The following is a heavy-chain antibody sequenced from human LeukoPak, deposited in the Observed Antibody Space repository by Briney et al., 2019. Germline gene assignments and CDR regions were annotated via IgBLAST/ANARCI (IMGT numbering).Heavy chain of an antibody. CDR3: ARGSLVRGVITLLFDY. D-gene: IGHD3-10*01. V-gene: IGHV1-69*13. J-gene: IGHJ4*02. Sequence: SVEVSCKASGGTFSSYAISWVRQAPGQGLGWMGGIIPIFGTANYAQKFQGRVTITADESTSTAYMELSSLRSEDTAVYYCARGSLVRGVITLLFDYWGQGTLVTVSS. CDR1: GGTFSSYA. CDR2: IIPIFGTA.